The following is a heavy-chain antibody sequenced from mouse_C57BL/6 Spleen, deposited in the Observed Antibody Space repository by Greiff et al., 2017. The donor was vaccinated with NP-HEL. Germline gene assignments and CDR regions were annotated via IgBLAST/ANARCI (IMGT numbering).Heavy chain of an antibody. V-gene: IGHV5-6*02. D-gene: IGHD2-12*01. Sequence: DVKLQESGGDLVKPGGSLKLSCAASGFTFSSYGMSWVRQTPDKRLEWVATISSGGSYTYYPDSVKGRFTISRDNAKNTLYLQMSSLKSEDTAMYYCARQRDVTDYAMDYWGQGTSVTVSS. CDR3: ARQRDVTDYAMDY. CDR2: ISSGGSYT. CDR1: GFTFSSYG. J-gene: IGHJ4*01.